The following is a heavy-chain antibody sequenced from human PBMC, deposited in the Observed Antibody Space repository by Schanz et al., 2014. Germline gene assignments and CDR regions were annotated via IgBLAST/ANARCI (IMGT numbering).Heavy chain of an antibody. D-gene: IGHD6-13*01. Sequence: QVQLVESGGVVAQPGGSLRLSCAASGFSFDDYTMHWVRQAPGKGLEWVAVVGDTGTTKFYADSVKGRFTTSRDNSKNTMYLQMNSLRAEDTAVYYCARDRETRYQLVSYWGQGTLVTVSS. V-gene: IGHV3-33*08. CDR1: GFSFDDYT. CDR3: ARDRETRYQLVSY. J-gene: IGHJ4*02. CDR2: VGDTGTTK.